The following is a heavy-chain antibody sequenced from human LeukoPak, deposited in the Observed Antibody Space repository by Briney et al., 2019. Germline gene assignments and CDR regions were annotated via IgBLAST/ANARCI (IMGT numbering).Heavy chain of an antibody. D-gene: IGHD2-2*01. CDR2: ISGSGGST. CDR1: GFTFSSYA. CDR3: AKDSYCSSTSCYDYYYYYGMDV. V-gene: IGHV3-23*01. Sequence: GGSLRLSCAASGFTFSSYAMSWVRQAPGKGLEWVSAISGSGGSTYYADSVKGRFTISRDNSKNTLYLQMNSLRAEDTAVYCCAKDSYCSSTSCYDYYYYYGMDVWGKGTTVTVSS. J-gene: IGHJ6*04.